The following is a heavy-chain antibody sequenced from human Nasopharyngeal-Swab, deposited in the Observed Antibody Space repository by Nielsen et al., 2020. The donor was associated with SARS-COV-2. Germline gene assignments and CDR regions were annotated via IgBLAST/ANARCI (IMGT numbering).Heavy chain of an antibody. CDR3: ASLGDSSGYYYRIDGYAHDAHDAFDI. CDR2: ISYDGSNK. Sequence: WIRQPPRKGLEWVAVISYDGSNKYYADSVKGRFTISRDNSKNTLYLQMNSLRAEDTAVYYCASLGDSSGYYYRIDGYAHDAHDAFDIWGQGTMVTVSS. J-gene: IGHJ3*02. D-gene: IGHD3-22*01. V-gene: IGHV3-30-3*01.